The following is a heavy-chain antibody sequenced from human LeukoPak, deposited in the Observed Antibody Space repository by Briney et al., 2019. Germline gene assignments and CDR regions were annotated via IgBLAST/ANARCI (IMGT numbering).Heavy chain of an antibody. D-gene: IGHD3-22*01. CDR2: IIPNLGTT. V-gene: IGHV1-69*04. J-gene: IGHJ4*02. Sequence: SVKVSCKASGGTSNSHAISWVRQAPGQGLEWMGRIIPNLGTTNCAQNFQDRVTLTADKSTNTAYMQITSLTSDDTAVYYCATTNDGGGYQWGDFFDFWGQGTLVTVSS. CDR1: GGTSNSHA. CDR3: ATTNDGGGYQWGDFFDF.